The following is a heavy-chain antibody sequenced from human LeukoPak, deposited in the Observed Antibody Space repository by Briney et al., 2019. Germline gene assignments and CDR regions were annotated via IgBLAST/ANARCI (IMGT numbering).Heavy chain of an antibody. V-gene: IGHV3-23*01. D-gene: IGHD3-10*01. Sequence: GGSLRLSCAASGFTFSSYSMNWVRQAPGKGLEWVSAISGSGGSTYYADSVKGRFTISRDNSKNTLYLQMNSQRAEDTAVYYCAKTVAILWFGEFMYYFDYWGQGTLVTVSS. CDR1: GFTFSSYS. J-gene: IGHJ4*02. CDR2: ISGSGGST. CDR3: AKTVAILWFGEFMYYFDY.